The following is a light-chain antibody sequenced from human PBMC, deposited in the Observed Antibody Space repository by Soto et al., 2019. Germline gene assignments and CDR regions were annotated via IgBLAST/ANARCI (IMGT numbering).Light chain of an antibody. CDR2: AGS. CDR3: KKANNAPLT. CDR1: QVLHNY. Sequence: DIQMTQSPSSLSASVGARVTITCRASQVLHNYLAWYQQKPGQVPKLLIYAGSTLQSGVPSRFSGSGSGTDFTLTISSLEAEDVGIYYCKKANNAPLTFGPGTKVDIK. J-gene: IGKJ3*01. V-gene: IGKV1-27*01.